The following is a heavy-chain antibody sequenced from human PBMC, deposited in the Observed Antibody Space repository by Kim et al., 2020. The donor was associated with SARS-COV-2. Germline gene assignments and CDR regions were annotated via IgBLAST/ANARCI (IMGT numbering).Heavy chain of an antibody. CDR2: ISSSSSTI. CDR1: GFTFSSYS. CDR3: ARDGVVVVVAATPSYYYYYGMDV. J-gene: IGHJ6*02. D-gene: IGHD2-15*01. V-gene: IGHV3-48*02. Sequence: GGSLRLSCVASGFTFSSYSMNWVRQAPGKGLEWVSYISSSSSTIYYADSVKGRFTISRDNAKNSLYLQMNSLRDEDTAVYYCARDGVVVVVAATPSYYYYYGMDVCGQETTVTVSS.